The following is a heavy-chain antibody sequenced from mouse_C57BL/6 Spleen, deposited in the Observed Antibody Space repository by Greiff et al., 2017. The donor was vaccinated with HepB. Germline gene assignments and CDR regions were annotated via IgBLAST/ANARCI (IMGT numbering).Heavy chain of an antibody. CDR1: GFTFSDDG. CDR3: ARVTTWYYAMDY. D-gene: IGHD2-12*01. Sequence: EVQGVESGGGLVKPGGSLKLSCAASGFTFSDDGMHWVRQAPEKGLEWVAYISSGSSTIYYADTVKGRFTISRDNAKNTLFLQMTSRRSEDTAMYYCARVTTWYYAMDYLGQGSSVTVSS. J-gene: IGHJ4*01. CDR2: ISSGSSTI. V-gene: IGHV5-17*01.